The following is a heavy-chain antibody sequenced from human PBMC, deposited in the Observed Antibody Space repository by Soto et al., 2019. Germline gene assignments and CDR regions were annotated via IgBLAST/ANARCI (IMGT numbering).Heavy chain of an antibody. CDR1: GFTFSSYS. V-gene: IGHV3-21*01. D-gene: IGHD2-21*02. CDR2: ISSSSSYI. Sequence: EVQLVESGGGLVKPGGSLRLSCAASGFTFSSYSMSWVRQAPGKGLEWVSAISSSSSYIYYADSVKGRFTISRDDAKNSLYLQMRSLSAEGTAVYYGARAGGDCDWGHGTRVTVSS. J-gene: IGHJ4*01. CDR3: ARAGGDCD.